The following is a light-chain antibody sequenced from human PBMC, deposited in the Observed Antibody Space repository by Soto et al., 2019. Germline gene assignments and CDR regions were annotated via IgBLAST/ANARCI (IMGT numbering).Light chain of an antibody. V-gene: IGLV1-47*01. J-gene: IGLJ3*02. CDR2: RNN. CDR3: AAWDDSLSGVV. Sequence: QSVLTQPPSASGTTGQTVTISCSGRFSNIGSNFIYWYQQLPGTAPKLLIYRNNERPSGVPDRFSASKSGTSASLAISGLRSEDEADYHCAAWDDSLSGVVFGGGTKLTVL. CDR1: FSNIGSNF.